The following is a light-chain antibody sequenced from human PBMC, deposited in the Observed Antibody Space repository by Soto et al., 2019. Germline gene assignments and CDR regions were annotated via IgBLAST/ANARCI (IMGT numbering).Light chain of an antibody. CDR3: QSYDSSLSGWV. CDR1: NSNIGAGYD. J-gene: IGLJ3*02. Sequence: QLVLTQPPSVSGAPGQRVTISCTGYNSNIGAGYDVHWYQQLPGTAPKLLIYGNSNRPSGVPDRFSASKSGTSASLAITGLQAEYEADYYCQSYDSSLSGWVFGGGTKLTVL. V-gene: IGLV1-40*01. CDR2: GNS.